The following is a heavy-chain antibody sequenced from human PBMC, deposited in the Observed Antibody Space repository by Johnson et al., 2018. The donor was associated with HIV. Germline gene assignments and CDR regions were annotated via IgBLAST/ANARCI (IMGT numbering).Heavy chain of an antibody. CDR2: IRFDGSNK. V-gene: IGHV3-30*02. D-gene: IGHD2-2*01. Sequence: QVQLVESGGGVVQPGGSLRLSCAASGFTFSTYGMHWVRQAPGKGLEWVAFIRFDGSNKYYADSVKGRFTITRDNSKNTLYLQMNSLRAEDSAVYYCAASWYGVSRPNAFDIWGQGTMVTVSS. J-gene: IGHJ3*02. CDR1: GFTFSTYG. CDR3: AASWYGVSRPNAFDI.